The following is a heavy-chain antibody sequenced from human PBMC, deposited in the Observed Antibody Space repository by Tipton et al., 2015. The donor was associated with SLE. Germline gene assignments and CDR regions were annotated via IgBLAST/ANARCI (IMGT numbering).Heavy chain of an antibody. D-gene: IGHD6-6*01. CDR2: IYYSGST. Sequence: TLSLTCTVSGGSISSHYWSWIRQPPGKGLEWIGYIYYSGSTNYNPSLKSRVTISVDTSKNQFSLKLSSVTAADTAVYYCASFGIAAREIDYWGQGTLVTVSS. CDR3: ASFGIAAREIDY. J-gene: IGHJ4*02. CDR1: GGSISSHY. V-gene: IGHV4-59*11.